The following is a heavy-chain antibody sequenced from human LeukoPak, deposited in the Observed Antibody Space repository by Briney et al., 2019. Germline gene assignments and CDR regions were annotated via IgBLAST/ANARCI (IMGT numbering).Heavy chain of an antibody. Sequence: GGSLRLSCAASGFTFSSYGMHWVRQVPGKGLEWVAFIRYDGSNKYYADSVKGRFTISRDNSKNTLNLQMNSLRAEDTAVYYCAKDPTHYRVWDYYETIGLSYWGQGTLVTVSS. D-gene: IGHD3-22*01. V-gene: IGHV3-30*02. CDR3: AKDPTHYRVWDYYETIGLSY. CDR1: GFTFSSYG. CDR2: IRYDGSNK. J-gene: IGHJ4*02.